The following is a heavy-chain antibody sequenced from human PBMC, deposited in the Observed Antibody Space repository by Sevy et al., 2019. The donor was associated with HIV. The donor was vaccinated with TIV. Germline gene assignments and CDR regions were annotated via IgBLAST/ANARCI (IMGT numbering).Heavy chain of an antibody. D-gene: IGHD1-1*01. Sequence: GGSLRLSCVASGFTFSSFEMNWVRQAPGKGLEWVSSISTSGSNSDYADSLKGRVTISRDNAKKSLYLQMNSLRAEDTAIYFCAKRGGQYDLGMDVWGQGTTVTVSS. CDR1: GFTFSSFE. J-gene: IGHJ6*02. CDR3: AKRGGQYDLGMDV. CDR2: ISTSGSNS. V-gene: IGHV3-48*03.